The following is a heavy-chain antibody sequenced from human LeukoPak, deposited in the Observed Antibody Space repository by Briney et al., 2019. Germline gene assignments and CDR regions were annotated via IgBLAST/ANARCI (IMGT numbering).Heavy chain of an antibody. J-gene: IGHJ4*02. CDR3: AKALYGGNTV. Sequence: PGGSLRLSCAASGFTFSTYAMGWVRQAPGEGLRWVSSISGNGVTTYYADSVKGRFTISRDNYKNTLYLQMNSLRAEDTALYYCAKALYGGNTVWGQGTLVTVSS. D-gene: IGHD4-23*01. CDR2: ISGNGVTT. V-gene: IGHV3-23*01. CDR1: GFTFSTYA.